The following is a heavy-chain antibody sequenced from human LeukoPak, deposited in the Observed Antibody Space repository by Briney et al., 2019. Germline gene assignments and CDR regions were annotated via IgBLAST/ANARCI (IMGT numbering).Heavy chain of an antibody. D-gene: IGHD6-13*01. V-gene: IGHV1-24*01. Sequence: GASVKVSCKVSGYTLTELSMHWVRQAPGKGLEWVGGFDPEDGERIYAQKFQGRVTMTEDTSTDTAYMELSSLRPEDTAVYYCATRRAAAGTRWFDPWGQGTLVTVSS. CDR3: ATRRAAAGTRWFDP. CDR1: GYTLTELS. CDR2: FDPEDGER. J-gene: IGHJ5*02.